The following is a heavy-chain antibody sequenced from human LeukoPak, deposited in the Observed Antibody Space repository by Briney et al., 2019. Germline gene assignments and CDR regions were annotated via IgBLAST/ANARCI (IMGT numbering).Heavy chain of an antibody. CDR2: IYSSVST. CDR3: AYSGSYVHLGY. D-gene: IGHD1-26*01. CDR1: GVSISSNAYY. Sequence: SETLSLTCTVSGVSISSNAYYWAWIRQPPGKGLEWIGSIYSSVSTYYNPSLKSRVTISVDTSKNQFSLRLSSVTAADTALYYCAYSGSYVHLGYWGQGIPVTVSS. J-gene: IGHJ4*02. V-gene: IGHV4-39*01.